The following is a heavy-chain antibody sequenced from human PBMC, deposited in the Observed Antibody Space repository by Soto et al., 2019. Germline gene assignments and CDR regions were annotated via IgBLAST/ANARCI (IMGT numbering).Heavy chain of an antibody. CDR3: ARDTLPAQYSSGSYYYYYYGMDV. D-gene: IGHD6-19*01. Sequence: GASVKVSCKASGGTFSSYAISWVRQAPGQGLEWMGGIIPIFGTANYAQKFQGRVTITADESTSTAYMELSSLRSEDTAVYYCARDTLPAQYSSGSYYYYYYGMDVWGQGTTVTVSS. J-gene: IGHJ6*02. CDR1: GGTFSSYA. CDR2: IIPIFGTA. V-gene: IGHV1-69*13.